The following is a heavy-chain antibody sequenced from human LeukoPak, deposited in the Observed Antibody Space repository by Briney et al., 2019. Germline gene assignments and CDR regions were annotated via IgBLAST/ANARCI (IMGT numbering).Heavy chain of an antibody. CDR3: AREGLYGLAFDI. V-gene: IGHV1-8*01. Sequence: ASVKVSCKASGYTFTSYDINWVRQATGQGLAWMGWMNPNSGNTGYAQKFQGRVTMTRNTSISTAYMELSSLRSEDTAVYYCAREGLYGLAFDIWGQGTMVTVSS. J-gene: IGHJ3*02. CDR2: MNPNSGNT. D-gene: IGHD2-8*01. CDR1: GYTFTSYD.